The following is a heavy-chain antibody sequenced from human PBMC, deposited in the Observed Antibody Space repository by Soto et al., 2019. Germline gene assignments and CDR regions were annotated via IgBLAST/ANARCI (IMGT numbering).Heavy chain of an antibody. D-gene: IGHD2-15*01. V-gene: IGHV1-69*13. J-gene: IGHJ6*03. CDR1: GGTFSSYA. Sequence: ASVKVSCKASGGTFSSYAISWVRQAPGQGLEWMGGIIPIFGTANYAQKFQGRVTITADESTSTAYMELSSLRSEDMAVYYCARSQRGYCSGGSCYYYYYYMDVWGKGTTVTVSS. CDR3: ARSQRGYCSGGSCYYYYYYMDV. CDR2: IIPIFGTA.